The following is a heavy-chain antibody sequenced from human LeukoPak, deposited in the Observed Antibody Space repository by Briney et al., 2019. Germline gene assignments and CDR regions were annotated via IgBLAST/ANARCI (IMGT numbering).Heavy chain of an antibody. CDR1: GFTFSSYS. V-gene: IGHV3-7*04. CDR3: ARGYYDSSGGNYFDY. J-gene: IGHJ4*02. CDR2: IKEDGSEK. D-gene: IGHD3-22*01. Sequence: PGGSLRLSCAASGFTFSSYSMNWVRQAPGKGLEWVANIKEDGSEKYYVDSVKGRFTISRDNAKNSLYLQMNSLRAEDTAVYYCARGYYDSSGGNYFDYWGQGTLVTVSS.